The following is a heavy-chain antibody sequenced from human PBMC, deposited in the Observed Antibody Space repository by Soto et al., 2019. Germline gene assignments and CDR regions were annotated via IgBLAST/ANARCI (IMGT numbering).Heavy chain of an antibody. Sequence: SETLSLTCAVYGGSFSGYYWSWIRQPPGRGLEWIGEINHSGSTNYNPSLKSRVTISVDTSKNQFSLKLSSVSAADTAVYYCATGRGVRGVIITTYYYYGLDVWGQGTTVTVSS. CDR2: INHSGST. CDR3: ATGRGVRGVIITTYYYYGLDV. V-gene: IGHV4-34*01. CDR1: GGSFSGYY. J-gene: IGHJ6*02. D-gene: IGHD3-10*01.